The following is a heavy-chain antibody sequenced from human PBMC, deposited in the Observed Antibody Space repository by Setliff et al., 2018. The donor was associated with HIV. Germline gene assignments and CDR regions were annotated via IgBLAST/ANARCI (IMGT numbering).Heavy chain of an antibody. CDR3: VRGVVPDAMEDDFYYYTLDV. V-gene: IGHV3-30-3*01. Sequence: SLRLSCAASGFTFSSYAMHWVRQAPGKGLEWVAVISYDGSNKYYADSVKGRFTISRDNAKNSLYLELSSLRAEDTALYYCVRGVVPDAMEDDFYYYTLDVWGQGTTVTVSS. CDR2: ISYDGSNK. J-gene: IGHJ6*02. CDR1: GFTFSSYA. D-gene: IGHD2-2*01.